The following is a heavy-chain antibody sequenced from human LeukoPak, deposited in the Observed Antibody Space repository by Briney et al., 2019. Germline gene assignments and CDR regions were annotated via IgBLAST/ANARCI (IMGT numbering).Heavy chain of an antibody. Sequence: GGSLRLSCAACGFTFSSYAMSWVRQAPGKGLEWVSAISGSGGSTYYADSVKGRFTISRDNSKNTLYLQMNSLRAEDTAVYYCAKGWQRSRYQLLQGYYFDYWGQGTLVTVSS. CDR3: AKGWQRSRYQLLQGYYFDY. J-gene: IGHJ4*02. CDR2: ISGSGGST. V-gene: IGHV3-23*01. D-gene: IGHD2-2*01. CDR1: GFTFSSYA.